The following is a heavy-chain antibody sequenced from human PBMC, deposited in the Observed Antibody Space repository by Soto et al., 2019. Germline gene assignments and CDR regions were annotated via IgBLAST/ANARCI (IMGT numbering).Heavy chain of an antibody. J-gene: IGHJ4*02. CDR3: ARSLRWRTIEY. CDR2: INHSGST. D-gene: IGHD4-17*01. Sequence: SETLSLTCAVYGGSFSGYYWSWIRQPPGKGLEWIGEINHSGSTNYNPSLKSRVTISVDTSKNQFSLKLSSVTAADTAVYYCARSLRWRTIEYWGKGTLVTAPQ. CDR1: GGSFSGYY. V-gene: IGHV4-34*01.